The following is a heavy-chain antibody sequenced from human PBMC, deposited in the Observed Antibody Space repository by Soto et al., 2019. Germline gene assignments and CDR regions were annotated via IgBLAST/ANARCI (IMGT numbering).Heavy chain of an antibody. CDR2: INAGNGNT. J-gene: IGHJ4*02. D-gene: IGHD2-15*01. Sequence: QVQLVQSGAEVKKPGASVKVSCKASGYTFTSYAMHWVRQAPGQRLEWMGWINAGNGNTKYSPKFQGRVTITRDTAASTAYMELSSLRSEDTAVYYCARGPGGPDGPGDYWGQGTLVTVSS. CDR1: GYTFTSYA. V-gene: IGHV1-3*01. CDR3: ARGPGGPDGPGDY.